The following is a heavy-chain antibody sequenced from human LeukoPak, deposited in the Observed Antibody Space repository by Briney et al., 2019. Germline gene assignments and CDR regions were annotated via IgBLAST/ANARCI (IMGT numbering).Heavy chain of an antibody. V-gene: IGHV3-49*03. CDR3: DKRGY. CDR1: GFTFRDQF. J-gene: IGHJ4*02. Sequence: GGSLRLSCTTSGFTFRDQFITWFRQAPGKGLEWVAFIRPKSDGGTAEYAASVKGRFTMSRDDSRGIAYLDMNSLKTEDTAVYYCDKRGYWGQGTLVTVSS. CDR2: IRPKSDGGTA.